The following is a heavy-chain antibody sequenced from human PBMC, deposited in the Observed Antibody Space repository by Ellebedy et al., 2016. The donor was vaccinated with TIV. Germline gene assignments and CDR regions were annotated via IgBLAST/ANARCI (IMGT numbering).Heavy chain of an antibody. Sequence: ESLKISCATSGFTFSIYWMSWIRQPPGKGLEWIGDVNPSGTTNDNPSLKSRVPISVDTPKKPFYLRLTSVTAADTAVYYCARARGQYLYGSGSYFTNWGQGEMVTVSS. CDR3: ARARGQYLYGSGSYFTN. V-gene: IGHV4-34*01. CDR1: GFTFSIYW. J-gene: IGHJ4*02. D-gene: IGHD3-10*01. CDR2: VNPSGTT.